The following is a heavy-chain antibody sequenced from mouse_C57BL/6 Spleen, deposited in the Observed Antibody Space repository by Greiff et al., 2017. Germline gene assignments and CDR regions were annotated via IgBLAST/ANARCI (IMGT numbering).Heavy chain of an antibody. CDR3: ARGYYGSSRYYAMDY. CDR2: IYPRSGNT. Sequence: QVQLQQSGAELARPGASVKLSCKASGYTFTSYGISWVKQRTGQGLEWIGEIYPRSGNTYYTEKFKGKATLTADKSSSTAYMELRSLTSEDSAVYFCARGYYGSSRYYAMDYWGQGTSVTVSS. J-gene: IGHJ4*01. CDR1: GYTFTSYG. D-gene: IGHD1-1*01. V-gene: IGHV1-81*01.